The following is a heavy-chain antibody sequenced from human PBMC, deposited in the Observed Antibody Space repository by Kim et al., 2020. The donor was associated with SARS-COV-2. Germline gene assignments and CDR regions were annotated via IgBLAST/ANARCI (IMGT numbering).Heavy chain of an antibody. J-gene: IGHJ5*02. V-gene: IGHV4-31*03. CDR3: ARFSSWYYYNRGWFDP. CDR1: GGSISSGGYY. Sequence: SETLSLTCTVSGGSISSGGYYWSWIRQHPGKGLEWIGYIYYSGSTYYNPSLKSRVTISVDTSKNQFSLKLSSVTAADTAVYYCARFSSWYYYNRGWFDPWGQGTLVTVSS. CDR2: IYYSGST. D-gene: IGHD6-13*01.